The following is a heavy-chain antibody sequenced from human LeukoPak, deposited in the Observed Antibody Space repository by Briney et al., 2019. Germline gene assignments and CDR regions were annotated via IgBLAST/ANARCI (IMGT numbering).Heavy chain of an antibody. Sequence: GESLKISCKGSGYSFTYYWIAWVRQMPGKGLEWMGIIYPADSDTRYSPSFQGQVTISADKSTSTACLQWSSLKASDTAMYYCARQDGRALYYFDYWGQGTLVTVSS. CDR1: GYSFTYYW. D-gene: IGHD5-24*01. CDR3: ARQDGRALYYFDY. J-gene: IGHJ4*02. CDR2: IYPADSDT. V-gene: IGHV5-51*01.